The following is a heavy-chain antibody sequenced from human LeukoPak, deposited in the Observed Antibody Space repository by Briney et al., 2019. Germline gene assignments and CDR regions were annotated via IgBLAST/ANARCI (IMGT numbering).Heavy chain of an antibody. V-gene: IGHV1-2*02. CDR1: GYTFTGYY. D-gene: IGHD2-2*01. CDR3: AILGDIVVVPAAPYLDY. J-gene: IGHJ4*02. CDR2: INPNSGGT. Sequence: GASVKVSCKASGYTFTGYYMHWVRQAPGQGLGWMGWINPNSGGTNYAQKFQGRVTMTRDTSISTAYMELSRLRSDDTAVYYCAILGDIVVVPAAPYLDYWGQGTLVTVSS.